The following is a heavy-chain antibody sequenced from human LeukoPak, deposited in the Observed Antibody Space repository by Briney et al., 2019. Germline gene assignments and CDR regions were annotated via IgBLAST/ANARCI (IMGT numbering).Heavy chain of an antibody. CDR1: GFTFSSYS. D-gene: IGHD3-10*01. CDR2: ISSSSSYI. CDR3: ARYYGSGISYYYYYYMDV. Sequence: GGSLRLSCAASGFTFSSYSMNWVRQAPGKGLEWVSSISSSSSYIYYADSVKGRFTISRDNAKNSLYLQMNSLRAEDTAVYYCARYYGSGISYYYYYYMDVWGKGTTVTISS. V-gene: IGHV3-21*01. J-gene: IGHJ6*03.